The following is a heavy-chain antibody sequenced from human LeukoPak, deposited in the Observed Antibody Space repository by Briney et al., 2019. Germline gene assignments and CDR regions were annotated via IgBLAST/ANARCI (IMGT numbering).Heavy chain of an antibody. V-gene: IGHV3-30*02. D-gene: IGHD2-8*01. CDR3: AKEIRYCTSGVCPIDY. J-gene: IGHJ4*02. CDR1: GFTFSSYG. Sequence: PGGSLRLSCAASGFTFSSYGMHWVRQAPGKGLEWVAFIRYDGSNKYYADSVKGRFTISRDNSKNTLYLQMNSLRAEDTAVYYCAKEIRYCTSGVCPIDYWGQGTLVTVSS. CDR2: IRYDGSNK.